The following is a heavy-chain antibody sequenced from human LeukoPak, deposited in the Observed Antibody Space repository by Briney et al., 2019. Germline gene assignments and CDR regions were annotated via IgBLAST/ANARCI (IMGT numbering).Heavy chain of an antibody. J-gene: IGHJ4*02. CDR2: IYYSGST. CDR3: ARVLGWLQLLLDY. V-gene: IGHV4-39*07. Sequence: SETLSLTCTVSGGSISSSSYYWGWIRQPPGKGLEWIGSIYYSGSTYYNPSLKSRVTISVDTSKNQFSLKLSSVTAADTAVYYCARVLGWLQLLLDYWGQGTLVTVSS. CDR1: GGSISSSSYY. D-gene: IGHD5-24*01.